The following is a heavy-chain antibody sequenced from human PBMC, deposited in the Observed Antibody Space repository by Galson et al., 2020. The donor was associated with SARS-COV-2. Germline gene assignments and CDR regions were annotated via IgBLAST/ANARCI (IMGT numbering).Heavy chain of an antibody. CDR3: ARGGYGSGTRGGWFDP. CDR2: ISSSSYI. V-gene: IGHV3-21*01. CDR1: GFTFSSYS. Sequence: GGSLRLSCAASGFTFSSYSMNWVRQAPGKGLEWVSSISSSSYIYYADSVKGRFTISRDNAKNSLYLQMNSLRAEDTAVYYCARGGYGSGTRGGWFDPWGQGTLVTVSS. J-gene: IGHJ5*02. D-gene: IGHD3-10*01.